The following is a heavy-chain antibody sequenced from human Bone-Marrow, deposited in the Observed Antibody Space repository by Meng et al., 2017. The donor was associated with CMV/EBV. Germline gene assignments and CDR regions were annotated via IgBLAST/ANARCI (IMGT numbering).Heavy chain of an antibody. CDR2: ISSNGGST. D-gene: IGHD6-19*01. CDR3: ARALAVAGNYYYNGKYV. CDR1: GFTFSSYA. V-gene: IGHV3-64*02. J-gene: IGHJ6*02. Sequence: GESLKISCAASGFTFSSYAMHWVRQAPGKGLEYVSAISSNGGSTYYADSVKGRFTISRDNSKNTLYLQMGSLRAEDMAVYYCARALAVAGNYYYNGKYVWGQGTTVTVSS.